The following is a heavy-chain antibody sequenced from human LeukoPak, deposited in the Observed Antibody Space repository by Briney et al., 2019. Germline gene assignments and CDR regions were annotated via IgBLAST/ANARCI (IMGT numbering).Heavy chain of an antibody. CDR3: ARVHRPYNIGLMDY. CDR2: ISWNSGSI. CDR1: GFTFDDYA. J-gene: IGHJ4*02. V-gene: IGHV3-9*01. Sequence: GRSLRLSCVASGFTFDDYAMHWVRQVPGKGLEWVSGISWNSGSIGYADSVKGRFTISRDNSKNTVFLQMNSLRAEDTAVYFCARVHRPYNIGLMDYWGQGTQITVSS. D-gene: IGHD6-25*01.